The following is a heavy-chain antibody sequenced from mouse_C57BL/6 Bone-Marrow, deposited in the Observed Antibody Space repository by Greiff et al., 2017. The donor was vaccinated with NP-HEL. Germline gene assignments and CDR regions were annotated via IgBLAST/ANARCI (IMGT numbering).Heavy chain of an antibody. J-gene: IGHJ1*03. D-gene: IGHD2-4*01. CDR3: ARQGDYDGYWYFDV. Sequence: EVKLVESGGGLVQPGESLKLSCESNEYEFPSHDMSWVRKTPEKRLELVAAINSDGGSTYYPDTMERRFIISRDNTKKTLYLQRSSLRYEDTALYYCARQGDYDGYWYFDVWGTGTTVTVSS. V-gene: IGHV5-2*01. CDR2: INSDGGST. CDR1: EYEFPSHD.